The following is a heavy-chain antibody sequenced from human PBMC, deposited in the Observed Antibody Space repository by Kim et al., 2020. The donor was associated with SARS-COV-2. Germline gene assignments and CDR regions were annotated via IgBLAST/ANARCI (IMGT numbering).Heavy chain of an antibody. V-gene: IGHV3-48*02. CDR1: GFTFSSYS. CDR2: ISSSSSTI. D-gene: IGHD3-3*02. CDR3: ASLSIRAAAGNDWFDH. J-gene: IGHJ5*02. Sequence: GGSLRLSCAASGFTFSSYSMNWVRQAPGKGLEWVSYISSSSSTIYYADSVKGRFTISRDNAKNSLYLQMNSLRDEDTAVYYCASLSIRAAAGNDWFDHWGQGTLVTVSS.